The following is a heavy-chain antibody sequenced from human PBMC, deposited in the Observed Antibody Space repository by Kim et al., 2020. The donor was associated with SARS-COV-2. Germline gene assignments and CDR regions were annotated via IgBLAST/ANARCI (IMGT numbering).Heavy chain of an antibody. Sequence: GGSLRLSCAASKVTLRDYGIHWVRQAPGKGLEWVALISSDGRRQYYVDSVKGRFTISRDNFKNTLSLQMNSLTPDDTAIYYCATRRRDSGGYHFHFDSWG. V-gene: IGHV3-30*03. D-gene: IGHD6-25*01. CDR1: KVTLRDYG. J-gene: IGHJ4*01. CDR3: ATRRRDSGGYHFHFDS. CDR2: ISSDGRRQ.